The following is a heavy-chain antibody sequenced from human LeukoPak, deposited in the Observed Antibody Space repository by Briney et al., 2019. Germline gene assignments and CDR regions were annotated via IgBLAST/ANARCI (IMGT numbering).Heavy chain of an antibody. CDR1: GGSISSSSYY. J-gene: IGHJ4*02. D-gene: IGHD2-2*01. Sequence: SETLSLTCIVSGGSISSSSYYWGWIRQPPGKGLKWIGSIYYSGSTYYNPSLKSRVTISVDTSKNQFSLKLSSVTAADTAVYYCARAVPPGYCSSTSCYEPYYFDYWGQGTLVTVSS. CDR2: IYYSGST. V-gene: IGHV4-39*07. CDR3: ARAVPPGYCSSTSCYEPYYFDY.